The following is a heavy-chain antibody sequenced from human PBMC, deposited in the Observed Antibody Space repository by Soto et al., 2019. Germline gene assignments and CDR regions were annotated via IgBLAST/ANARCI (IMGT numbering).Heavy chain of an antibody. Sequence: SETLSLTCTVSGGSISSGGYYWSWIRQHPGKGLEWIGYIYYSGSTNYNPSLKSRVTISVDTSKNQFSLKLSSVTAADTAVYYCARARRPHSSGWYGAEYFDYWGQGTLVTVSS. J-gene: IGHJ4*02. CDR2: IYYSGST. CDR1: GGSISSGGYY. CDR3: ARARRPHSSGWYGAEYFDY. V-gene: IGHV4-31*03. D-gene: IGHD6-19*01.